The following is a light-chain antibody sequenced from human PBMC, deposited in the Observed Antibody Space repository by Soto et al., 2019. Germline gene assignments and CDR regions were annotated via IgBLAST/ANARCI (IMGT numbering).Light chain of an antibody. Sequence: QSVLTQPASVSGTTGQSITISCIGTSSDIGRYKLVSWYQHHPGKATKLIIYEVTKRPSGVSNRFSASKSGNTASLTISGLQAEDEADYYCCSFAGSTPYVFGSGTKVTVL. CDR1: SSDIGRYKL. J-gene: IGLJ1*01. V-gene: IGLV2-23*02. CDR3: CSFAGSTPYV. CDR2: EVT.